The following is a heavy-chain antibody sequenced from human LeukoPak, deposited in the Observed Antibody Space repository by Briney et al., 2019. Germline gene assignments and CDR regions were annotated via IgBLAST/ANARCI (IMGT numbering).Heavy chain of an antibody. V-gene: IGHV3-30-3*01. Sequence: GGSLRLSYAASGFTFSSYAMHWVRQAPGKGLEWVAVISYDGSNKYYADSVKGRFTISRDNSKNTLYLQMNSLRAEDTAVYYCATLGDWGQGTLVTVSS. CDR3: ATLGD. D-gene: IGHD2-15*01. CDR2: ISYDGSNK. CDR1: GFTFSSYA. J-gene: IGHJ4*02.